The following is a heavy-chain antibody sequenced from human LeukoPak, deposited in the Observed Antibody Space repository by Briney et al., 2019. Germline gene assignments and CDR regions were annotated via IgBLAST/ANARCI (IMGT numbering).Heavy chain of an antibody. Sequence: GGSLSLFCAASGFTVDNNYMIWARAAPGEGWEWGAVISSSGDKLYADPLEGRFTISRHSSTSSVYLQMNSLGADDTAVYYCSRVTLGYGFHYWGQGTLVTVSS. CDR3: SRVTLGYGFHY. D-gene: IGHD3-16*01. V-gene: IGHV3-53*04. CDR2: ISSSGDK. CDR1: GFTVDNNY. J-gene: IGHJ4*02.